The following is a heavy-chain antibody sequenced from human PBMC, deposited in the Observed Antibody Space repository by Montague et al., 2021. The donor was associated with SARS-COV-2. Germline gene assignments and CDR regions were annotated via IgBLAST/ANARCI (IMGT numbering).Heavy chain of an antibody. CDR2: IYYRGST. CDR3: AREGLNNWFDP. J-gene: IGHJ5*02. CDR1: NGSISSYY. Sequence: SETLSLTCTVSNGSISSYYWSWVRQHPGKRLEWVGYIYYRGSTNYNPSLEIRVTISVDTSKNQFSLKLRSVTAADTAVYFCAREGLNNWFDPWGQGTLVIVSS. V-gene: IGHV4-59*01.